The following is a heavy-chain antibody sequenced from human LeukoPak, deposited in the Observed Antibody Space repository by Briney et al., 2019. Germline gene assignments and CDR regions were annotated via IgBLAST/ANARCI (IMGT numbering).Heavy chain of an antibody. D-gene: IGHD3-9*01. CDR1: GFTFDDYA. CDR2: ISWNSGSI. CDR3: AKVMYDILTGYDY. Sequence: GGSLRLSCAASGFTFDDYAMHWVRQAPGKGLEWVSGISWNSGSIGYADSVKGRFTISRGNSKNTLYLQMNSLRAEDTAVYYCAKVMYDILTGYDYWGQGALVTVSS. V-gene: IGHV3-9*01. J-gene: IGHJ4*02.